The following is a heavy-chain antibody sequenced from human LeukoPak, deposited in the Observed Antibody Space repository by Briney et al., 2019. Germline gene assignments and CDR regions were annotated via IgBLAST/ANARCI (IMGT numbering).Heavy chain of an antibody. CDR3: ARVIGWDEPFDI. CDR2: ISYDGSKK. Sequence: GGSLRLSCAASGFTFSTYAMHWVRQAPGKGLEWVAVISYDGSKKYYADSVKGRSTLSRDNAKNTLYLQMNSLRDEDTAVYHCARVIGWDEPFDIWGQGTMVTVSS. J-gene: IGHJ3*02. D-gene: IGHD1-26*01. V-gene: IGHV3-30*04. CDR1: GFTFSTYA.